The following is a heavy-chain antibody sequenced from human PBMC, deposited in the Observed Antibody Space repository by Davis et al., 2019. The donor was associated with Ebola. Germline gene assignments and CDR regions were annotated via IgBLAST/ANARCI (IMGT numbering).Heavy chain of an antibody. Sequence: ASVKVSCKPSGYTSTTHAISRARQAPRQGLEWMGWLSGYNGNTKFAQNFQDRVTMTIDTPTSTAYMELRSLRSDDTAVYYWARGVGSYSESWYFDLWGRGTLVTVSS. J-gene: IGHJ2*01. V-gene: IGHV1-18*01. CDR2: LSGYNGNT. D-gene: IGHD3-10*01. CDR3: ARGVGSYSESWYFDL. CDR1: GYTSTTHA.